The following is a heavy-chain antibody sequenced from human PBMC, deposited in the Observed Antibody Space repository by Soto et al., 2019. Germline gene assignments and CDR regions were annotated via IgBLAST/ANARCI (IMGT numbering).Heavy chain of an antibody. CDR1: GITFGDYS. Sequence: SLIISCTSSGITFGDYSMSLVRQAPGKGLEWVGFIRSKAYGGTTEYAASVKGRFTISRDDSKSIAYLQMNSLKTEDTAVYYCTRNVIAVVWGQGTLVTVSS. D-gene: IGHD6-19*01. V-gene: IGHV3-49*04. J-gene: IGHJ4*02. CDR2: IRSKAYGGTT. CDR3: TRNVIAVV.